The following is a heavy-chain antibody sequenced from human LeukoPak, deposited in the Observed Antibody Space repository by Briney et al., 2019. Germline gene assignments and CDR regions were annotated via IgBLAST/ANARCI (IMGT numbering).Heavy chain of an antibody. CDR3: ARHDSDGYSIFAV. D-gene: IGHD3-22*01. V-gene: IGHV4-38-2*02. CDR1: GYSISSGYY. J-gene: IGHJ3*01. Sequence: SETLSLTCTVSGYSISSGYYWGWIRQPPGKGLEWIGYIHSRGNTDKKPSLKSRVTLSVDTSKNQLSLKLSSVTAADTAVYYCARHDSDGYSIFAVWGQGTMVTASS. CDR2: IHSRGNT.